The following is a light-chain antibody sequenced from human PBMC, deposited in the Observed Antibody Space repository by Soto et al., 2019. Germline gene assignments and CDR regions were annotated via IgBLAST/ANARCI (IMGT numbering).Light chain of an antibody. V-gene: IGLV2-23*01. CDR2: EGN. CDR3: CSYAGGSTLV. CDR1: SSDIGSYNL. J-gene: IGLJ3*02. Sequence: QSVLTQPASVSGSPGQSITFSCTGTSSDIGSYNLVSWYQQHPGKVPRLMIYEGNKRPSGVSSRFSGSKSGNTASLTISGLQAEDEADYFCCSYAGGSTLVFGGGTKLTVL.